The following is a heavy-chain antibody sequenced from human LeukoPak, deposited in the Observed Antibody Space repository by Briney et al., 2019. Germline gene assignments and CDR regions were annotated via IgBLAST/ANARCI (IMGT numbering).Heavy chain of an antibody. V-gene: IGHV1-2*06. CDR3: ARDYCSSTSCLFDY. CDR1: GYTFTSYG. D-gene: IGHD2-2*01. Sequence: ASVKVSCKASGYTFTSYGISWVRQAPGQGLEWMGRINPNSGDTNYAQKFQGRVAMTRDTSISTAFMELARLRSDDTAVYYCARDYCSSTSCLFDYWGQGTLVTVSS. CDR2: INPNSGDT. J-gene: IGHJ4*02.